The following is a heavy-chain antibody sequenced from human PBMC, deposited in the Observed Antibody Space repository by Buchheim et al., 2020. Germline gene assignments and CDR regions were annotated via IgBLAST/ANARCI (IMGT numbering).Heavy chain of an antibody. Sequence: EVQLVESGGGWVQPGGSLRLSCAASGFTFSSYWMSWVRQAPGKGLEWVANIKQDGSEKYYVDSVKGRFTISRDNAKNSLYLQMNSLRAEDTAVYYCARDSELGPYCSSTSCYLYYYYGMDVWGQGTT. CDR3: ARDSELGPYCSSTSCYLYYYYGMDV. CDR2: IKQDGSEK. CDR1: GFTFSSYW. D-gene: IGHD2-2*01. J-gene: IGHJ6*02. V-gene: IGHV3-7*01.